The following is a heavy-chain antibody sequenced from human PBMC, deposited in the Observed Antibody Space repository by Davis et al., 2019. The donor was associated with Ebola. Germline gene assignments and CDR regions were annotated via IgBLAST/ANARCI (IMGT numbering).Heavy chain of an antibody. CDR2: VYYSGAT. CDR3: ARRSYYNGPINN. D-gene: IGHD3-10*01. CDR1: GGSISSDSYF. J-gene: IGHJ4*02. Sequence: LRLSCTVSGGSISSDSYFYSWIRQHPGKGLEWIGYVYYSGATYYNPSLRSRVTISLDKSKNQFSLNLNSVTAADTAVYYCARRSYYNGPINNWGRGTLVTVSS. V-gene: IGHV4-31*03.